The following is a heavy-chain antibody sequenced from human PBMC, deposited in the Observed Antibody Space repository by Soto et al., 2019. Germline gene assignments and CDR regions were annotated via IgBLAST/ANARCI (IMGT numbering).Heavy chain of an antibody. CDR1: GGSISSGDYY. Sequence: QVQLQESGPGLVKPSQTLSLTCTVSGGSISSGDYYWSWIRQPPGKGLEWIGYIYYSGSTYYNPSLESRVTISVDTSKNQFSLKLSSVTAADTAVYYCARAAAAGTSPFDYWGQGTLVTVSS. V-gene: IGHV4-30-4*01. CDR3: ARAAAAGTSPFDY. CDR2: IYYSGST. D-gene: IGHD6-13*01. J-gene: IGHJ4*02.